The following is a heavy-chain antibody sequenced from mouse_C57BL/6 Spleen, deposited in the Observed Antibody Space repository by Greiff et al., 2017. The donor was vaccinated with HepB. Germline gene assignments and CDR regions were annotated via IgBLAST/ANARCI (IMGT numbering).Heavy chain of an antibody. CDR2: IYPGDGDT. D-gene: IGHD1-1*01. J-gene: IGHJ2*01. CDR1: GYAFSSSW. V-gene: IGHV1-82*01. CDR3: ARERDRSSYYYFDY. Sequence: VQLQQSGPELVKPGASVKISCKASGYAFSSSWMNWVKQRPGKGLEWIGRIYPGDGDTNYNGKFKGKATLTADKSSSTAYMQLSSLTAEDSAVYFCARERDRSSYYYFDYWGQGTTLTVSS.